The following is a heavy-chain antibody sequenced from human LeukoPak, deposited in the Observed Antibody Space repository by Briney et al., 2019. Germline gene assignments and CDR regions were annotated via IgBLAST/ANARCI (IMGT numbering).Heavy chain of an antibody. J-gene: IGHJ4*02. CDR3: AKGRVLYSSSSTPFDY. V-gene: IGHV3-23*01. Sequence: PGGSLRLSCAASGFTFSNYAMTWVRQAPGKGLEWVSVISGSGGTIFYADSVKGRFTISRDNSKNTLYLLMNSLTAEDTAAYYCAKGRVLYSSSSTPFDYWGQGTLVTVSS. CDR1: GFTFSNYA. CDR2: ISGSGGTI. D-gene: IGHD6-6*01.